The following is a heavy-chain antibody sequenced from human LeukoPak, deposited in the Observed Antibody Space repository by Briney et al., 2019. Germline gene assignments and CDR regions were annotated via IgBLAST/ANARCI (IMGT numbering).Heavy chain of an antibody. J-gene: IGHJ4*02. CDR1: GFSFISYA. CDR2: ISGSGGST. V-gene: IGHV3-23*01. D-gene: IGHD3-3*01. CDR3: AKRYDFWSGLSDY. Sequence: GGSLLLSCAASGFSFISYAMSWVRQAPGKGLEWVSAISGSGGSTYYADSVKGRFTISRDNSKNTLYLQMNSLRAEDTAVYYCAKRYDFWSGLSDYWGQGTLVTVSS.